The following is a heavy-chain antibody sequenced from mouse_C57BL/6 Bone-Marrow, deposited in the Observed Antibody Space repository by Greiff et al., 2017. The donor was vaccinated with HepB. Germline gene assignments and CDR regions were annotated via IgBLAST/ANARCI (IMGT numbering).Heavy chain of an antibody. V-gene: IGHV7-3*01. D-gene: IGHD1-3*01. CDR1: GFTFTDYY. J-gene: IGHJ4*01. CDR3: ARYGKGAMDY. Sequence: VQLKESGGGLVQPGGSLSLSCAASGFTFTDYYMSWVRQPPGKALEWLGFIRNKANGYTTEYSASVKGRFTISRDNSQSILYLQMNALRAEDSATYYCARYGKGAMDYWGQGTSVTVSS. CDR2: IRNKANGYTT.